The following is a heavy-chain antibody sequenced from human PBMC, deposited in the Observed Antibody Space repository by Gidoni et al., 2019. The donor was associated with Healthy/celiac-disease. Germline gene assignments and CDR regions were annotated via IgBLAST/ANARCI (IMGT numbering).Heavy chain of an antibody. V-gene: IGHV3-30*18. CDR2: ISYDGSNK. J-gene: IGHJ3*02. CDR3: AKDKAYYYDSSGPRDAFDI. Sequence: QVQLVESGGGVVQPGRSLRLSCAASGFTFSSYGMHWVRQAPGKGLEWVAVISYDGSNKYYADSVKGRFTISRDNSKNTLYLQMNSLRAEDTAVYYCAKDKAYYYDSSGPRDAFDIWGQGTMVTVSS. D-gene: IGHD3-22*01. CDR1: GFTFSSYG.